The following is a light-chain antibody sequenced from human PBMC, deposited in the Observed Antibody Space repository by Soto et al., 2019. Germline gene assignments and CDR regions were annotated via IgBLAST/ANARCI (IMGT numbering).Light chain of an antibody. CDR2: ATS. CDR3: QQSYSTPPGT. J-gene: IGKJ1*01. V-gene: IGKV1-39*01. CDR1: QSISTY. Sequence: IHMTQSPSSLSASVGDRVTITCRASQSISTYLIWYQQKPGKAPKLLIYATSSLQSGVPSRFSGSGSGTDFTLTISSLQPEDFATYYCQQSYSTPPGTFGQGTKVDIK.